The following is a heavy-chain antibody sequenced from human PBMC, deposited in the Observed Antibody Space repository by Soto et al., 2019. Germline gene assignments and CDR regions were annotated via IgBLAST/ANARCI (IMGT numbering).Heavy chain of an antibody. J-gene: IGHJ6*02. CDR2: IYYSGST. D-gene: IGHD2-2*01. V-gene: IGHV4-39*01. CDR1: GGSISSSSYY. CDR3: ARRHGSGGIYCSSTSCYHLSNYYYGMDV. Sequence: SETLSLTCTVSGGSISSSSYYWGWIRQPPGKGLEWIGSIYYSGSTYYNPSLKSRVTISVDTSKNQFSLKLGSVTAADTVVYYCARRHGSGGIYCSSTSCYHLSNYYYGMDVWGQGTTVTVSS.